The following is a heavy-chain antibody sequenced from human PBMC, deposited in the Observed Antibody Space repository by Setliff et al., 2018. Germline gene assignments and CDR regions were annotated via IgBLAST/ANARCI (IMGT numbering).Heavy chain of an antibody. CDR2: INPSGGLT. Sequence: ASVKVSCKASGYTLTKYYMHWVRQAPGQGLEWMGIINPSGGLTRYAQKFQGRVTMTRDTSTSTVYMEVSSLRSEDTAVYYCARDSYGDNLPYNWFAPWGQGTLVTVSS. CDR1: GYTLTKYY. J-gene: IGHJ5*02. V-gene: IGHV1-46*01. CDR3: ARDSYGDNLPYNWFAP. D-gene: IGHD4-17*01.